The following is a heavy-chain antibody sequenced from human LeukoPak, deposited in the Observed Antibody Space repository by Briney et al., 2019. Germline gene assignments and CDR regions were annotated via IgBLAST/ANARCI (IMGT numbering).Heavy chain of an antibody. D-gene: IGHD3-9*01. CDR3: ARVPRGYDILTGNYRGFYFDS. CDR1: GFIVSGNY. Sequence: GGSLRLSCAASGFIVSGNYMSWVRQAPGKGLEWISVIYSGGSTYYADSVEGRFTISRDNSKNTLYLQMSSLRVEDTAVYYCARVPRGYDILTGNYRGFYFDSWGQGSLVTVAS. V-gene: IGHV3-66*01. CDR2: IYSGGST. J-gene: IGHJ4*02.